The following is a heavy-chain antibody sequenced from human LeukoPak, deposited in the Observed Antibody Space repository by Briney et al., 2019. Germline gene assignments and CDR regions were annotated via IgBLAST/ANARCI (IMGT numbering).Heavy chain of an antibody. V-gene: IGHV3-21*01. CDR1: GFTFSNAW. J-gene: IGHJ4*02. CDR2: ISSSSSYI. D-gene: IGHD6-19*01. Sequence: GGSLRLSCAASGFTFSNAWMSWVRQAPGKGLEWVSSISSSSSYIYYADSVKGRFTISRDNAKNSLYLQMNSLRAEDTAVYFCARASLITSGFNFDYWGQGTLVTVSS. CDR3: ARASLITSGFNFDY.